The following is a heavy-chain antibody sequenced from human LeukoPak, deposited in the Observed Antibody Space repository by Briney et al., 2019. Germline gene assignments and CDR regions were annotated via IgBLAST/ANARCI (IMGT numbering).Heavy chain of an antibody. D-gene: IGHD6-19*01. Sequence: SVKVSCKASGGPFSTYAISWVRQAPGQGLEWMGRIVPIHGLTHYAQKFQGRVTITADKLTNTVYMELSSLRSEDTAVYYCARAIAIAVAGSCWFDPWGQGTLVSVSS. CDR1: GGPFSTYA. CDR3: ARAIAIAVAGSCWFDP. V-gene: IGHV1-69*04. J-gene: IGHJ5*02. CDR2: IVPIHGLT.